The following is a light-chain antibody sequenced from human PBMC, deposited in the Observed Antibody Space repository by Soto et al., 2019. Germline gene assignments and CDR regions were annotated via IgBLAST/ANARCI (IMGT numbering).Light chain of an antibody. V-gene: IGKV1-39*01. Sequence: DIQMTQSPSSLSASVGDRVTITCRARQSLSSYLNWYQQKPGKAPKLLIYAASSLQSGVPSRFSGSGSGTDFTLTISRLQPEDFATYYCQQSYSTPYTFGQGTKLEIK. J-gene: IGKJ2*01. CDR1: QSLSSY. CDR3: QQSYSTPYT. CDR2: AAS.